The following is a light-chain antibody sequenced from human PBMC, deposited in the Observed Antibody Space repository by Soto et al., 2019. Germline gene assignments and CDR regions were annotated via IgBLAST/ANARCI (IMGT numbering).Light chain of an antibody. V-gene: IGKV1-5*03. CDR1: QSISSW. CDR3: QQYNSYPLT. CDR2: TAS. Sequence: DLQMTQSPSTLSPSVSYRVTITCRASQSISSWLAWYQQKPGKAPKLLIYTASSLESGVPSRFSGSGSGTEFTLTISSLQPDDFATYYCQQYNSYPLTFGGGTKVDIK. J-gene: IGKJ4*01.